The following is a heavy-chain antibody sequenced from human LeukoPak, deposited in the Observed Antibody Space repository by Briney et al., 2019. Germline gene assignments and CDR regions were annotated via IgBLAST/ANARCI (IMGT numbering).Heavy chain of an antibody. CDR3: GRGYCSGGSCYSFGMDV. CDR1: GGTFSSYA. D-gene: IGHD2-15*01. Sequence: ASVKVSCKASGGTFSSYAISWGRQAPGQGLEWMGGIIPIFGTANYAQKFQGRVTITADKSTSTAYMELSSLRSEDTAVYYCGRGYCSGGSCYSFGMDVWGKGTTVTVSS. J-gene: IGHJ6*04. CDR2: IIPIFGTA. V-gene: IGHV1-69*06.